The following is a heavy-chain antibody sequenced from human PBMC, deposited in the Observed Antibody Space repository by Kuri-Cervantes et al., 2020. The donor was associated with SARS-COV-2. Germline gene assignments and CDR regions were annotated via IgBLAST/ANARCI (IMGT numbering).Heavy chain of an antibody. V-gene: IGHV3-30*18. D-gene: IGHD2-15*01. Sequence: GESLKISCAASGFTFNTYSMDWVRLAPGKGLEWVALISYDGNNKFYADSVKGRFTISRDNSKNTLYLQMNSLRAEDTAVYYCAKDQQGIVVVVAAIDYWGQGTLVTVSS. CDR3: AKDQQGIVVVVAAIDY. CDR2: ISYDGNNK. J-gene: IGHJ4*02. CDR1: GFTFNTYS.